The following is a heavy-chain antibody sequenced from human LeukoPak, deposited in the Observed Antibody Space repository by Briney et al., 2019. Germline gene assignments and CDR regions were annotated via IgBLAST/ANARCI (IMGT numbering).Heavy chain of an antibody. V-gene: IGHV3-23*01. D-gene: IGHD2-15*01. CDR2: ISGSGGST. J-gene: IGHJ4*02. Sequence: GGSLRLSCAVSGFTFSDYAMSWVRQAPGKGLEWVSHISGSGGSTYYADSVKGRFTISRDNSKNTLYLQMNSLRAEDTAVYYCAKELGYCSGGSCYYWGQGTLVTVSS. CDR3: AKELGYCSGGSCYY. CDR1: GFTFSDYA.